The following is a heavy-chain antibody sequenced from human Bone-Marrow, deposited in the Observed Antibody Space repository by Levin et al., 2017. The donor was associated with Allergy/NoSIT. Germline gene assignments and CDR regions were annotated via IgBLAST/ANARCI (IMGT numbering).Heavy chain of an antibody. Sequence: GESLKISCAASGFTFSDHYMDWVRQAPGKGLEWVGRTRNKANSYTTEYAASVKGRFTISRDDSKNSLYLQMNSLKTEDTAVYYCARVGRIVVVPAAKRPYYYYGMDVWGQGTTVTVSS. D-gene: IGHD2-2*01. CDR2: TRNKANSYTT. V-gene: IGHV3-72*01. CDR1: GFTFSDHY. J-gene: IGHJ6*02. CDR3: ARVGRIVVVPAAKRPYYYYGMDV.